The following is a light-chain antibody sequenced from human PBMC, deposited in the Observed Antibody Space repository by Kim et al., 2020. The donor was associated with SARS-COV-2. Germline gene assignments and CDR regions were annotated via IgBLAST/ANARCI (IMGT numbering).Light chain of an antibody. CDR2: GDH. CDR1: GGGIATAY. J-gene: IGLJ3*02. CDR3: HSYDSTHWV. Sequence: GNTVTISCTRIGGGIATAYVQWFQQRPGSSPITVIYGDHQRPSGVPTRFSGSIDVSSHSASLTISGLKTEDEADYYCHSYDSTHWVFGGGTQLTVL. V-gene: IGLV6-57*01.